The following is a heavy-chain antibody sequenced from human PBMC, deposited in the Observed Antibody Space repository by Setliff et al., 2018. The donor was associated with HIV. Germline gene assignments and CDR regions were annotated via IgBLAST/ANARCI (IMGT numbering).Heavy chain of an antibody. CDR1: GYTLTSYE. D-gene: IGHD3-10*01. CDR2: MNPNSGDT. CDR3: ARGRSLVRGSGSPDYYYMDV. J-gene: IGHJ6*03. Sequence: ASVKVSCKASGYTLTSYEINWVRQATGQGREWMGWMNPNSGDTGYAQKFQGRVTMTRNTAISTAFMELSSLRSEDTAVYYCARGRSLVRGSGSPDYYYMDVWGKGTTVTVSS. V-gene: IGHV1-8*02.